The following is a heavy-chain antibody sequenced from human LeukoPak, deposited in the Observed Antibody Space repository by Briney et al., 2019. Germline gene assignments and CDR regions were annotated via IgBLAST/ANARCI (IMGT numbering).Heavy chain of an antibody. CDR1: GGSISSYY. CDR3: ARGSNGYNYDY. D-gene: IGHD5-24*01. Sequence: SETLSLTCTVSGGSISSYYWSWIRQPLGKGLEWIGYIYYSGSTNYNPSLKSRVTISVDTSKNQFSLKLSSVTAADTAVYYCARGSNGYNYDYWGQGTLVTVSS. V-gene: IGHV4-59*01. J-gene: IGHJ4*02. CDR2: IYYSGST.